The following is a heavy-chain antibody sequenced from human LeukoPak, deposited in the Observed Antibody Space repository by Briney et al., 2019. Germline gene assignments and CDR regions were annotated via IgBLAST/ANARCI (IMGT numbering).Heavy chain of an antibody. Sequence: GASVKVSCKASGGTFSSYAISWVRQAPGQGLEWMGGIIPIFGTANYAQKFQGRVTITADESTSTAYMELSSLRSEDTAVYYCATGPPFGGGDCSTFFNIGGKG. V-gene: IGHV1-69*13. CDR2: IIPIFGTA. D-gene: IGHD2-21*01. CDR1: GGTFSSYA. CDR3: ATGPPFGGGDCSTFFNI. J-gene: IGHJ6*03.